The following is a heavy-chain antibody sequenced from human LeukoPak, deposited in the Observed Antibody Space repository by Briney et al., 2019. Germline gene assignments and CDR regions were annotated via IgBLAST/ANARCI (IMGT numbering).Heavy chain of an antibody. CDR2: IYHSGST. CDR1: GYSISSGYY. Sequence: SETLSLTCTVSGYSISSGYYWGWIRQPPGKGLEWIGSIYHSGSTYYNPSLKSRVTISVDTSKNQFSLKLSSVTAADTAVYYCARDPSAAGPPFDYWGQGTLVTVSS. V-gene: IGHV4-38-2*02. D-gene: IGHD6-13*01. J-gene: IGHJ4*02. CDR3: ARDPSAAGPPFDY.